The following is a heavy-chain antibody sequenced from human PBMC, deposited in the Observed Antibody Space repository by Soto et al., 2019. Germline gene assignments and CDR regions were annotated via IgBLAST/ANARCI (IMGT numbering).Heavy chain of an antibody. V-gene: IGHV3-23*01. Sequence: GGSLRLSCAASGFTFSSYAMSWVRQAPGKGLEWVSAISGSGGSTYYADSVKGRFTISRDNSKNTLYLQMNSLRAEDTAVYYCAKSPATYYYDSSGYYRPFYFDYWGQGTLVTVSS. CDR2: ISGSGGST. CDR3: AKSPATYYYDSSGYYRPFYFDY. CDR1: GFTFSSYA. J-gene: IGHJ4*02. D-gene: IGHD3-22*01.